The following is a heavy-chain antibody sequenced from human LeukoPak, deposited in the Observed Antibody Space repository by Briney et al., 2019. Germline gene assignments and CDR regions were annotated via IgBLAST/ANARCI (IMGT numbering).Heavy chain of an antibody. D-gene: IGHD3-9*01. CDR3: ARAPRYFDWLLNFDY. CDR2: IYYSGST. Sequence: SETLSLTCTVSGGSISSYYWSWIRQPPGKGLEWIGYIYYSGSTNYNPSLKSRVTISVDTSKNQFSLKLSSVTAADTAVYYCARAPRYFDWLLNFDYWGQGTLVTVSS. CDR1: GGSISSYY. J-gene: IGHJ4*02. V-gene: IGHV4-59*01.